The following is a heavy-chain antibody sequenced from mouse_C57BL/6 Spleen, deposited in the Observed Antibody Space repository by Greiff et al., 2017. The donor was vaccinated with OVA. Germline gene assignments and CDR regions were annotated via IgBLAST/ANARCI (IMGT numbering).Heavy chain of an antibody. V-gene: IGHV1-52*01. D-gene: IGHD1-1*01. CDR3: ARGDYYGSSYDDYSMDY. Sequence: QVQLQQPGAELVRPGSSVKLSCKASGYTFTSYWMHWVKQRPIQGLEWIGNIDPSDSATHYNQKFKDKATLTVDKSSSTAYMQLSSLTSEDSAVYYCARGDYYGSSYDDYSMDYWGQGTSVTVSS. CDR2: IDPSDSAT. J-gene: IGHJ4*01. CDR1: GYTFTSYW.